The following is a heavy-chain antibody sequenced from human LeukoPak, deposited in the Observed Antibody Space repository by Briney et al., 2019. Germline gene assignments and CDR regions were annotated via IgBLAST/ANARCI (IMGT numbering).Heavy chain of an antibody. J-gene: IGHJ4*02. CDR1: GGSISNNF. Sequence: SETLSLTCTVSGGSISNNFWTWIRQPPGKGLECIGFMYYSESASYNPSLNSRVTISVDKAKNQFSLNLNSVTAADTAVYYCARGGDRSFDYWGQGTLVTVSS. CDR3: ARGGDRSFDY. D-gene: IGHD3-10*01. V-gene: IGHV4-59*12. CDR2: MYYSESA.